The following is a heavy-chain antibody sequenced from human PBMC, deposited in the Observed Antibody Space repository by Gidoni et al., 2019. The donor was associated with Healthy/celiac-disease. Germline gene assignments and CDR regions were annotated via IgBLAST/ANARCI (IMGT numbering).Heavy chain of an antibody. Sequence: QLQLQESGPGLVTPSETLSLTCTVPGGSIRSSSSYCGWIRPPPGKGLEWIGSIYYSGSTYYNPSLKERVTISVDTSKNQFSLKLSSGTAADTAVYYCARVPGPYYDFWSGSLGWFDPWGQGTLVTVSS. J-gene: IGHJ5*02. CDR3: ARVPGPYYDFWSGSLGWFDP. CDR1: GGSIRSSSSY. CDR2: IYYSGST. D-gene: IGHD3-3*01. V-gene: IGHV4-39*07.